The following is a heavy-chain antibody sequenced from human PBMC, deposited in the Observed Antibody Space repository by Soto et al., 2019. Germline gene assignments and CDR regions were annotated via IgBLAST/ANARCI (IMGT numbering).Heavy chain of an antibody. D-gene: IGHD3-3*01. V-gene: IGHV1-18*01. CDR3: ARGGSGYYFDY. CDR2: ISAYNGNT. CDR1: GSTFTTYG. Sequence: CKGFGSTFTTYGISWVRQAPGQGLEWMGWISAYNGNTNYAQKLQARVTMTTDTSTSTAYMELRSLRSDDTAVYYCARGGSGYYFDYWGQGTLVTVSS. J-gene: IGHJ4*02.